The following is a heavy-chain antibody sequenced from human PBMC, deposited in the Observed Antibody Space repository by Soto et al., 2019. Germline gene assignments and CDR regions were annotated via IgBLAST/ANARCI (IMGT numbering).Heavy chain of an antibody. CDR3: ARDLLHYDFWSGYSAYFYYGMDV. CDR1: GFTFSSYE. D-gene: IGHD3-3*01. CDR2: ISDSGGTV. Sequence: LRHSCAASGFTFSSYEMNWVRQAPGQGLEWVSYISDSGGTVYYADSVKGRFTVSRDNAQNSVYLQMNSLRTEDTAVYYCARDLLHYDFWSGYSAYFYYGMDVWGPGTTVTVSS. V-gene: IGHV3-48*03. J-gene: IGHJ6*02.